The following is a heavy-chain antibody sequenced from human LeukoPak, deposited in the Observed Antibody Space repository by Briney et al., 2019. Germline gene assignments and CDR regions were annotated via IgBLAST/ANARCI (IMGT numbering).Heavy chain of an antibody. CDR1: GYTFTGYY. Sequence: ASVKVSCKASGYTFTGYYMHWVRQAPGQGLEWMGWINPNSGGTNYAQKFQGRVTMTRDTSISIAYMELSRLRSDDTAVYYCARVRLWFGEYMDVWGQGTTVTVSS. J-gene: IGHJ6*02. V-gene: IGHV1-2*02. CDR2: INPNSGGT. D-gene: IGHD3-10*01. CDR3: ARVRLWFGEYMDV.